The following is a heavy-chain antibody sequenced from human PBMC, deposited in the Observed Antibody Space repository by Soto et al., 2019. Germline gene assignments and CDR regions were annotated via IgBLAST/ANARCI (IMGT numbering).Heavy chain of an antibody. CDR2: MSATDGRP. D-gene: IGHD4-17*01. CDR1: GFSFNDYA. V-gene: IGHV3-23*01. J-gene: IGHJ3*01. Sequence: EVQLLESGGGLVQPGGSLRLSCAASGFSFNDYAMTWVRQAPGKGLEWVSSMSATDGRPYYADSVKGRFTISRDTSKKTPDLQMDCVRGEDTAVNYCGEEPDDDYVGGCDFFGQGRMVT. CDR3: GEEPDDDYVGGCDF.